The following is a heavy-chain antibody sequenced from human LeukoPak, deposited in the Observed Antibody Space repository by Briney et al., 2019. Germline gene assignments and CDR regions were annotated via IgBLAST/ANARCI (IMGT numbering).Heavy chain of an antibody. V-gene: IGHV3-66*01. CDR2: IYSGGST. CDR1: GFTVSSNY. CDR3: ARIRSGWYVGTFDY. Sequence: GGSLRLSCAASGFTVSSNYMSWVRQAPGKGLEWVSVIYSGGSTYYADSVKGRFTISRDNAKNSLYLQMNSLRAEDTAVYYCARIRSGWYVGTFDYWGQGTLVTVSS. J-gene: IGHJ4*02. D-gene: IGHD6-19*01.